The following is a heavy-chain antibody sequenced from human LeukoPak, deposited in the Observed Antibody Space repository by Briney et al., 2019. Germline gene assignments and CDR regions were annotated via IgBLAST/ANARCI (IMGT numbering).Heavy chain of an antibody. CDR1: GYTFTSYY. CDR2: INPSGGST. J-gene: IGHJ5*02. CDR3: ARAAVVVVAATHNWFDP. V-gene: IGHV1-46*01. Sequence: GASVKVSSKASGYTFTSYYMHWVRQAPGQGLEWMGIINPSGGSTSYAQKFQGRVTMTRDTSTSTVYMELSSLRSEDTAVYYCARAAVVVVAATHNWFDPWGQGTLVTVSS. D-gene: IGHD2-15*01.